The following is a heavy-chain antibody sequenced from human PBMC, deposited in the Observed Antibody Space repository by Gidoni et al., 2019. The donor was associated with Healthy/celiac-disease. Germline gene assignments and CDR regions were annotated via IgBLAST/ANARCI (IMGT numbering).Heavy chain of an antibody. CDR2: IIPIFGTA. Sequence: QVQLVQTGAEVKMPGSSVQVSCKASGGTFSSSAIRWVRPAPGQGLEWLGGIIPIFGTAHYAQKFQGRVTITADKSTSTAYMELSSLRSEDTAVYYCASVRGRSWWYFDLWVRGPLVTVSS. CDR3: ASVRGRSWWYFDL. V-gene: IGHV1-69*06. J-gene: IGHJ2*01. CDR1: GGTFSSSA. D-gene: IGHD3-16*01.